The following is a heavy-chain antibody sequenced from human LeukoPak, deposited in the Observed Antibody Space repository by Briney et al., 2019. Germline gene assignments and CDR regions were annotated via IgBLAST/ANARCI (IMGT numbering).Heavy chain of an antibody. D-gene: IGHD5-18*01. J-gene: IGHJ4*02. CDR2: INHSGST. V-gene: IGHV4-34*01. CDR3: ARARGYSSPRKPFDY. Sequence: SETLSLTCAVYGGSFSGYYWSWIRQPPGKGLEWIGEINHSGSTNYNPSLKSRVTISVDTSKNQFSLKLSSVTAADTAVYYCARARGYSSPRKPFDYWGQGTLVTVSS. CDR1: GGSFSGYY.